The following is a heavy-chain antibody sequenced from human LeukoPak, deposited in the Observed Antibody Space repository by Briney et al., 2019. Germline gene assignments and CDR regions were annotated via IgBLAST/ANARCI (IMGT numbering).Heavy chain of an antibody. CDR3: ARGSGSYYYYYYMDV. Sequence: SETLSLTCTVSGGSISSYYWGWIRQPPGKGLEWIGYIYYSGSTNYNPSLKSRVTISVDTSKNQFSLKLSSVTAADTAVYYCARGSGSYYYYYYMDVWGKGTTVTISS. CDR1: GGSISSYY. J-gene: IGHJ6*03. D-gene: IGHD3-10*01. CDR2: IYYSGST. V-gene: IGHV4-59*01.